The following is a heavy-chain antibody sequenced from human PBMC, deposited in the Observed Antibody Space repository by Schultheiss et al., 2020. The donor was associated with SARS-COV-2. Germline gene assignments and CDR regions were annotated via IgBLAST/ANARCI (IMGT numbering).Heavy chain of an antibody. Sequence: GESLKISCAASGFTFSSYWMSWVRQAPGKGLVWVSRVSGDGSSTNYADSVKGRFTISRDNANNTLYLQMNSLRAEDTAVYYCARGSQQQLVTYYFDYWGQGTLVTVSS. D-gene: IGHD6-13*01. V-gene: IGHV3-74*01. CDR3: ARGSQQQLVTYYFDY. CDR1: GFTFSSYW. CDR2: VSGDGSST. J-gene: IGHJ4*02.